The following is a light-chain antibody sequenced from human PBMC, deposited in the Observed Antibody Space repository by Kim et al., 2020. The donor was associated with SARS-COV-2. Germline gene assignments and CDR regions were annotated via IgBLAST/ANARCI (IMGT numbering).Light chain of an antibody. CDR1: QSISTY. CDR3: QQGYST. J-gene: IGKJ2*01. CDR2: AAS. Sequence: DTQMTQSPSSLSASVGDRVTISCRASQSISTYLNWYQQKPGKAPKLLIYAASSLASGVPSRFSGSGSGTDFTLTINSLQPEDFATYYCQQGYSTFGQGTKLEI. V-gene: IGKV1-39*01.